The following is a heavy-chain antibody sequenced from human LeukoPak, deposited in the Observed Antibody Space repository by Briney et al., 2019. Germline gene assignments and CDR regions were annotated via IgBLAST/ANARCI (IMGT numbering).Heavy chain of an antibody. D-gene: IGHD1-7*01. J-gene: IGHJ6*03. CDR3: AKSFLELEAYDYYMDV. CDR2: IWYDESNS. V-gene: IGHV3-33*06. Sequence: GGPLRLSCAASGFTFSGFWMHWVRQAPGKGLEWVAVIWYDESNSYYADSVKGRFTISRDNSKKTLYLQMNSLRAEDTAVYYCAKSFLELEAYDYYMDVWGKGTTVTVSS. CDR1: GFTFSGFW.